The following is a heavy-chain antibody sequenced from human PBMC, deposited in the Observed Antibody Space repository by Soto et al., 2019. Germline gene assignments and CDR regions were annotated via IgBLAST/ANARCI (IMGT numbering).Heavy chain of an antibody. CDR3: ARDGYCSGGSCFNWFDP. Sequence: EVQLVESGGGLVQPGGSLRLSCAASGFTFSSYWMHWVRQAPGKGLVWVSRINSDGSSTSYADSVKGRFTISRDNAKNTLYLQMNSLRAEDTAVYYCARDGYCSGGSCFNWFDPWGQGTLVTVSS. V-gene: IGHV3-74*01. CDR1: GFTFSSYW. J-gene: IGHJ5*02. D-gene: IGHD2-15*01. CDR2: INSDGSST.